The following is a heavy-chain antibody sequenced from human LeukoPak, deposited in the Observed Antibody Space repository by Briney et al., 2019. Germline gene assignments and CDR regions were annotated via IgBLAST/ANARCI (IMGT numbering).Heavy chain of an antibody. D-gene: IGHD6-19*01. CDR1: GFTFSSYA. Sequence: GSLRLSCAASGFTFSSYAMHWVRQAPGKGLEWVAVISYDGSNKYYADSVKGRFTISRDNSKNTLYLQMNSLRAEDTAVYYCARSGWSYWGQGTLVTVSS. CDR2: ISYDGSNK. CDR3: ARSGWSY. V-gene: IGHV3-30-3*01. J-gene: IGHJ4*02.